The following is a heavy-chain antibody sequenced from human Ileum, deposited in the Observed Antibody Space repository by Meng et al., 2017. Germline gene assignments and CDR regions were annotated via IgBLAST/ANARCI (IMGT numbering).Heavy chain of an antibody. V-gene: IGHV4-61*08. CDR3: ARDHWGSLDY. J-gene: IGHJ4*02. D-gene: IGHD7-27*01. CDR2: AGT. CDR1: GGSVSTSDYQ. Sequence: QLQLQGAGPGLVRPSETLSLICTVSGGSVSTSDYQWGWIRQPPGKGLEWIGYAGTNYNPSLKSRVTISVDTSKRQFSLKLTSVTAADTAVYYCARDHWGSLDYWGQGILVTVSS.